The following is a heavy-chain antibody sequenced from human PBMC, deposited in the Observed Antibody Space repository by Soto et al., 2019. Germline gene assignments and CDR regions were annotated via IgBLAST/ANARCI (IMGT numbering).Heavy chain of an antibody. CDR3: AGEPVSGPKAHTVDI. V-gene: IGHV4-59*01. CDR1: GGSISSYY. D-gene: IGHD6-19*01. J-gene: IGHJ3*02. CDR2: VSYSGAT. Sequence: QVQLQESGPGLVKPSETLSLTCTVSGGSISSYYWTWIRQPPGERLEWIGYVSYSGATYYNPSLKSRVTISVGTSKAQFSLNLTSVTAADTAVYYCAGEPVSGPKAHTVDIWGQGTIVTVSA.